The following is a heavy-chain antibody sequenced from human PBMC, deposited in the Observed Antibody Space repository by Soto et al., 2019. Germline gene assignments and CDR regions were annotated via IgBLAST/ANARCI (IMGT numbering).Heavy chain of an antibody. CDR2: IRGFSPYT. CDR1: GFTFRTYT. D-gene: IGHD7-27*01. V-gene: IGHV3-21*04. CDR3: AKDVTGAPTYPGMDF. Sequence: PGGSLRLSCISSGFTFRTYTMNWVRQAPGKGLEWVSGIRGFSPYTFYAESVKGRFTISRDNAKNSLYLQMNSLRAEDTALYYYAKDVTGAPTYPGMDFWGHGPTVTVSS. J-gene: IGHJ6*02.